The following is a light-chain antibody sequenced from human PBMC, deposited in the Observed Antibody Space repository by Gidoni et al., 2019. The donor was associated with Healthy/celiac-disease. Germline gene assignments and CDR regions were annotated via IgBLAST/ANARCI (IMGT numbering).Light chain of an antibody. Sequence: DIQMTQSPSSLSASVGDRVTITCRASQSISSYLNWYQQKPGKAPKLLIYSASSLQSGGPSRFSGSGAGTDFTLTISSLQPEDFAAYYCRQRYSTPYTFGHGTKLDIK. CDR2: SAS. CDR1: QSISSY. V-gene: IGKV1-39*01. J-gene: IGKJ2*01. CDR3: RQRYSTPYT.